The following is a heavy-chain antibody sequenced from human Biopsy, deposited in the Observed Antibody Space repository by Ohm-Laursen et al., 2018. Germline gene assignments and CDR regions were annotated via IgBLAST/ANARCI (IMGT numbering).Heavy chain of an antibody. CDR3: ARNTGWYGDLYYFDY. Sequence: SVKVSCKASGYTFTSYDINWVRQATGQGLEWMGMINPSGSTTSYPQIFQGRVTMTRDTSKSTVYMELSSLRSADTAVYFCARNTGWYGDLYYFDYWGQGTLVTVSS. J-gene: IGHJ4*02. D-gene: IGHD6-19*01. CDR2: INPSGSTT. CDR1: GYTFTSYD. V-gene: IGHV1-46*01.